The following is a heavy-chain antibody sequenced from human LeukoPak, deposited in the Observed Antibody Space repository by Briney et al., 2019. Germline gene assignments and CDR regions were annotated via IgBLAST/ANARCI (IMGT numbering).Heavy chain of an antibody. J-gene: IGHJ6*03. Sequence: PSETLSLTCTVSGGSISRYYWSWIRQPPGKGLEWFGYVYDSGTTNYNPSLKSRVTTSVDTSKNQFSLKLSSVTAADTAVYYCARVSWSPGTSYYYMDVWGKGTTVTVSS. V-gene: IGHV4-59*01. CDR2: VYDSGTT. CDR1: GGSISRYY. D-gene: IGHD1-1*01. CDR3: ARVSWSPGTSYYYMDV.